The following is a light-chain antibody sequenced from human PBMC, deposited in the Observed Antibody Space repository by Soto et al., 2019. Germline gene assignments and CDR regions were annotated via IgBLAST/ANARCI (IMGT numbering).Light chain of an antibody. V-gene: IGLV1-44*01. Sequence: QSVLTQPPSASGTPGQRVTISCSGSSSNIGSNTVNWYQQLPGTAPKLLIYSNNQRPSGVPDRFSGSKSGTSASLAISGLQSDDEADYYCAAWDDSLNGPSVVFGGGTKLTVL. CDR3: AAWDDSLNGPSVV. CDR1: SSNIGSNT. J-gene: IGLJ2*01. CDR2: SNN.